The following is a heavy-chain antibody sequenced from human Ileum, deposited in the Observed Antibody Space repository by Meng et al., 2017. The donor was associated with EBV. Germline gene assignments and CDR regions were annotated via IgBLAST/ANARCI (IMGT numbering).Heavy chain of an antibody. CDR3: TNLSF. CDR2: ISYDENIK. V-gene: IGHV3-30*18. D-gene: IGHD2/OR15-2a*01. J-gene: IGHJ4*02. CDR1: GFSFDTFD. Sequence: QVRLVGAGGGGVQPGRSLRVSFEASGFSFDTFDMHWARQAPGKGLEWVAVISYDENIKFYADSVKGRFTISRDNSKNTLYLQLNSLRPDDTAFYYCTNLSFWGQGTLVTVSS.